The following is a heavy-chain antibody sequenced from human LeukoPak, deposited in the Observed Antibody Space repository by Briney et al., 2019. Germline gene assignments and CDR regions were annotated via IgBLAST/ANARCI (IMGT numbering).Heavy chain of an antibody. Sequence: PGGSLRLSCAASGFTFSSYAMFWVRQAPGKGQEWVTVISYDGSNKHYADSVKGRFTISRDDSKNTLYLQMNSVRAEDTAVYYCARPIYRSLSHHYYYGMDVWGQGTTVTVSS. D-gene: IGHD6-19*01. CDR2: ISYDGSNK. CDR1: GFTFSSYA. V-gene: IGHV3-30-3*01. J-gene: IGHJ6*02. CDR3: ARPIYRSLSHHYYYGMDV.